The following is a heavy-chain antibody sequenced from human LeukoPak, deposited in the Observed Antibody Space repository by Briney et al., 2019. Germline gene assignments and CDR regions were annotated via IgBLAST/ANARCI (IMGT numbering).Heavy chain of an antibody. Sequence: KPSETLSLTCTVSGVSVSSGSYYWSWIRQPPGKGLEWIGYIYYSGSTNYNPSLKSRVTISVDTSKNQFSLKLSSVTAADTAVYYCARAKWEPYYFDYWGQGTLVTVSS. CDR3: ARAKWEPYYFDY. CDR2: IYYSGST. J-gene: IGHJ4*02. V-gene: IGHV4-61*01. D-gene: IGHD1-26*01. CDR1: GVSVSSGSYY.